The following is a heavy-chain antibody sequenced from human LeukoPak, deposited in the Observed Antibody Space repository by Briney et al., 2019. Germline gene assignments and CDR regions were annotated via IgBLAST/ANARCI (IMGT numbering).Heavy chain of an antibody. CDR3: ARSYGAFSGPVAY. CDR2: INQDGSEK. Sequence: GGSLRLSCAASGFTFRNYAMTWVRQAPGKGLEWVANINQDGSEKHYVDSVKGRFTISRDNAKNSLYLQMNSLRAEDTAVYYCARSYGAFSGPVAYWGQGTLVTLSS. J-gene: IGHJ4*02. V-gene: IGHV3-7*01. D-gene: IGHD4-17*01. CDR1: GFTFRNYA.